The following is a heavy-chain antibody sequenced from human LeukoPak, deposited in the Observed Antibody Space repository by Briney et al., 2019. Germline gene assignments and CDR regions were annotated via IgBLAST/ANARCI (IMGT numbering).Heavy chain of an antibody. D-gene: IGHD5-12*01. Sequence: GESLKISCKGSGYSFTSNWIGWVRQMPGKGLEWMGIIHPGDSDTRYSPSFQGQVTISADKSISTAYLQWSSLKASDTAMFYRARHSAYDSGTDYWGQGTLVTVSS. CDR2: IHPGDSDT. CDR1: GYSFTSNW. J-gene: IGHJ4*02. CDR3: ARHSAYDSGTDY. V-gene: IGHV5-51*01.